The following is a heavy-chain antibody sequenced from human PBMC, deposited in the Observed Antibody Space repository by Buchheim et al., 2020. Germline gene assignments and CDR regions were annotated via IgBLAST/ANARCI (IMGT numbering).Heavy chain of an antibody. V-gene: IGHV4-59*01. CDR1: GASSSSGY. Sequence: QVQLQESGPGLVKPSETLSLTCIVSGASSSSGYWSWIRQSPGKGLEWIGYIYNSGSTNYNPSLKSRVTISTDTSKNNLSLRLASVTAADTAVYFCARGVLRYYYYGFDVWGQGTT. CDR2: IYNSGST. D-gene: IGHD3-16*01. CDR3: ARGVLRYYYYGFDV. J-gene: IGHJ6*02.